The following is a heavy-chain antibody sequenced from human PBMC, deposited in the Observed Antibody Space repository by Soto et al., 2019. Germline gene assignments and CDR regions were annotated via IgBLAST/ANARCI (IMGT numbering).Heavy chain of an antibody. CDR3: ATPWDIAVAGYLFDY. CDR1: GFTFNTYA. CDR2: ITSSGGST. J-gene: IGHJ4*02. D-gene: IGHD6-19*01. Sequence: GGSLRLSCAASGFTFNTYAMTWVRQAPGKGPEWVSTITSSGGSTYYADSVKGRFTISRDNSKNTLYLQMNSLRAEDTAVYYCATPWDIAVAGYLFDYWGQGTLVTVSS. V-gene: IGHV3-23*01.